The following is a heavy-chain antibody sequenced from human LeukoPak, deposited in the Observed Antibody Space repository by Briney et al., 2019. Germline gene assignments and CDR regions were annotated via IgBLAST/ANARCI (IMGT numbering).Heavy chain of an antibody. Sequence: SETLSLTCTVAGGSMSNYYWSWIRQPPGKGLKGIGYIYYSGSTNYNPSLKSRVTISVDTSKNQLSLKLSSVTAADTAVYYCARGISPVTTDPFAYWGQGTLVTVYS. J-gene: IGHJ4*02. CDR1: GGSMSNYY. D-gene: IGHD4-17*01. CDR2: IYYSGST. V-gene: IGHV4-59*01. CDR3: ARGISPVTTDPFAY.